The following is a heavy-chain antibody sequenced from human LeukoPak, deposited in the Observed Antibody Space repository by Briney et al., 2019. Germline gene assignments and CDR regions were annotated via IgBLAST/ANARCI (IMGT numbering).Heavy chain of an antibody. CDR1: GFTFSSYA. D-gene: IGHD6-19*01. J-gene: IGHJ4*02. CDR3: ARGAVAGTPRLDY. CDR2: ISSNGGST. V-gene: IGHV3-64*01. Sequence: GGSLRLSCAASGFTFSSYAMHWVRQAPGKGLEYVSAISSNGGSTYYANSVKGRFTISRDNSKNTLYLQMGSLRAEDMAVYYCARGAVAGTPRLDYWGQGTLVTVSS.